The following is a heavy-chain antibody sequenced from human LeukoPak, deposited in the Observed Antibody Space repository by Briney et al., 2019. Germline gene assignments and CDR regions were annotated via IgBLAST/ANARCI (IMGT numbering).Heavy chain of an antibody. CDR3: AKLSSWYLDY. Sequence: PGRSLRLSCAASGFTFSSYGMHWVRQAPGKGLEWVAVISYDGSNKYYADPVKGRFTISRDNSKNTLYLQMNSLRAEDTAVYYCAKLSSWYLDYWGQGTLVTVSS. V-gene: IGHV3-30*18. CDR2: ISYDGSNK. CDR1: GFTFSSYG. J-gene: IGHJ4*02. D-gene: IGHD6-13*01.